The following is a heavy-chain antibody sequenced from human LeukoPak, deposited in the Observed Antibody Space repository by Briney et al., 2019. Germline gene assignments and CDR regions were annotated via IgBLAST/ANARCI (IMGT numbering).Heavy chain of an antibody. J-gene: IGHJ4*02. V-gene: IGHV3-33*01. D-gene: IGHD3-16*01. Sequence: GRSLRLSCAASGFTFSNYGMHWVRQAPGKGLEWVAIIWYDGSNMYYADSVKGRFTISRDNAKNTLYLQMNSLRAVDTAVYYCARGGREVDFWGQGTLVTVSS. CDR3: ARGGREVDF. CDR1: GFTFSNYG. CDR2: IWYDGSNM.